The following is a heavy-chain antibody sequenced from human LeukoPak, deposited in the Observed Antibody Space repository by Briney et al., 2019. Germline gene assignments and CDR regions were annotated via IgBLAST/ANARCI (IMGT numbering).Heavy chain of an antibody. CDR3: ARDLGVSDY. CDR1: GGSFSGYY. J-gene: IGHJ4*02. Sequence: SETLSLTCAVYGGSFSGYYWSWIRQPPGKGLEWIGEINHSGSTNYNPSLKSRVTISVDTSKNQFSLKLSSVTAADTAVYYCARDLGVSDYWGQGTLVTVSS. V-gene: IGHV4-34*01. CDR2: INHSGST. D-gene: IGHD3-10*01.